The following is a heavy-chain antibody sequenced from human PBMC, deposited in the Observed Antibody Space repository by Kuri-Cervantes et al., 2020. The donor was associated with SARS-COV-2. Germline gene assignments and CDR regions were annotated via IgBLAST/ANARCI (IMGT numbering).Heavy chain of an antibody. CDR3: ARGRVGAQDF. Sequence: GESLKISCAVSEFTFSSYAMHWVRQAPGKGLEWVAVIWYDGSNKYYADSVKGRFTISRDNSKNTLYLQMNNMRREDTAVYFCARGRVGAQDFWGQGTLVTVSS. V-gene: IGHV3-33*01. CDR2: IWYDGSNK. J-gene: IGHJ4*02. D-gene: IGHD2-21*01. CDR1: EFTFSSYA.